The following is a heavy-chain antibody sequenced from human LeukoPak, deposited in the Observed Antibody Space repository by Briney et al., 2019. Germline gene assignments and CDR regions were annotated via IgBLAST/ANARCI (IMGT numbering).Heavy chain of an antibody. V-gene: IGHV4-4*02. J-gene: IGHJ5*02. CDR3: ARLTPVLRYFDWLAGWFDP. CDR2: IYHSGST. D-gene: IGHD3-9*01. CDR1: GGSISSSNW. Sequence: PSGTLSLTCAVSGGSISSSNWWSWVRQPPGKGLEWIGEIYHSGSTNYNPSLKSRVTISVDKSKNQFSLKLSSVTAADTAVYYCARLTPVLRYFDWLAGWFDPWGQGTLVTVSS.